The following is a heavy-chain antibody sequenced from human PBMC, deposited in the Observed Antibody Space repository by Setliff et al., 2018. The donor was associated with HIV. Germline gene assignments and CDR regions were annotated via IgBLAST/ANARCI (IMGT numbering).Heavy chain of an antibody. V-gene: IGHV4-61*02. CDR3: ALTGHRLLRGYMDV. D-gene: IGHD2-15*01. CDR1: GGSITSGSYY. J-gene: IGHJ6*03. CDR2: IYSNGRT. Sequence: SETLSLTCTVSGGSITSGSYYWSWIRQPAGKGLEWIGRIYSNGRTTHNPSLKSRVTMSLDTSKKHFSLKLKSVTAADTAVYYCALTGHRLLRGYMDVWGKGTTVTVSS.